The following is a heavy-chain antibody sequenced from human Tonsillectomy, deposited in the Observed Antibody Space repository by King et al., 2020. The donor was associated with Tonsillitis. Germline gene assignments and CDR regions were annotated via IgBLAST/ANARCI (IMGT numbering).Heavy chain of an antibody. CDR2: INIDGSST. CDR1: GFTFRTYW. Sequence: VQLVESGGGLVQPGGSLRLSCAASGFTFRTYWMHWVRQVPGKGLLWVSRINIDGSSTSYADSVKGRFTISRDNAKNTLYLQMSSLRAEDTAVYYCTRSEVQWLIQDYWGQGTLVTVSS. J-gene: IGHJ4*02. D-gene: IGHD6-19*01. V-gene: IGHV3-74*01. CDR3: TRSEVQWLIQDY.